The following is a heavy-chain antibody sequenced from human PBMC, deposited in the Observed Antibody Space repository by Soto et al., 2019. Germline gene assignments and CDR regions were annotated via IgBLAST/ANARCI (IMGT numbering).Heavy chain of an antibody. CDR1: GYTFTSYD. J-gene: IGHJ4*02. CDR2: MNPNTGNP. CDR3: ATALYGDNVDY. D-gene: IGHD4-17*01. V-gene: IGHV1-8*01. Sequence: QVQLVQSGAEVKKPGASVKVSCKASGYTFTSYDINWVRQATGQGLEWMGWMNPNTGNPGYAQKFQRRAPKTRNTSISTAYMELSTLRSDDPAVYYFATALYGDNVDYWGQGTLVTVSS.